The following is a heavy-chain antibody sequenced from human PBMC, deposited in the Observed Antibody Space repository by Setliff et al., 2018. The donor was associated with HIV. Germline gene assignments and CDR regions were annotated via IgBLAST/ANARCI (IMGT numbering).Heavy chain of an antibody. V-gene: IGHV1-18*01. D-gene: IGHD5-18*01. CDR2: ISGNNGKT. J-gene: IGHJ4*02. Sequence: ASVKVSCKASGYIFTSYGISWVRRAPGQGLEWMGWISGNNGKTNYAQNFQGRVTVTTDTSTSTVYMELRSLRSDGTAVYYCAREWRTAMVKYYFDYWGQGTLVTVSS. CDR3: AREWRTAMVKYYFDY. CDR1: GYIFTSYG.